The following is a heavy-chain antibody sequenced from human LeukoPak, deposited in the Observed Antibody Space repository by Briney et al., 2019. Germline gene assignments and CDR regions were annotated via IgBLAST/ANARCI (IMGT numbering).Heavy chain of an antibody. CDR2: LYTSGST. V-gene: IGHV4-61*02. Sequence: PSETLSLTCTVSGGSISSGSYYWSWIRQPAGKGLEWIGRLYTSGSTNYNPSLKSRVTISVAPSKNQFSLKLSSVTAADTAVYYCARDYPVVPYYYDSSGYYPGIWGQGTMVIVSS. CDR3: ARDYPVVPYYYDSSGYYPGI. D-gene: IGHD3-22*01. CDR1: GGSISSGSYY. J-gene: IGHJ3*02.